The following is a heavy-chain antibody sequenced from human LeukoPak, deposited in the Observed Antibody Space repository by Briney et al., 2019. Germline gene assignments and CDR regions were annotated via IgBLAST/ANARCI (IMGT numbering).Heavy chain of an antibody. D-gene: IGHD2-15*01. V-gene: IGHV4-4*07. J-gene: IGHJ5*02. CDR2: IYTSGST. CDR1: GGSISSYY. Sequence: PSETLSLTCTASGGSISSYYWSWIRQPAGKGLEWIGRIYTSGSTNYNPSLKSRVTMSVDTSKNQFSLKLSSVTAADTAVYYCARDRIVVVVGATLDNWFDPWGQGTLVTVSS. CDR3: ARDRIVVVVGATLDNWFDP.